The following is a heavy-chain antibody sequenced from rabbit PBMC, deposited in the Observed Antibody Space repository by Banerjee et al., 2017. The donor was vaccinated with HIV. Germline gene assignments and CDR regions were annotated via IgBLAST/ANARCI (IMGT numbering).Heavy chain of an antibody. V-gene: IGHV1S45*01. CDR1: GFDFSSNA. CDR2: INTSSGST. J-gene: IGHJ4*01. Sequence: QEQLEESGGDLVKPEGSLTLTCKASGFDFSSNAICWVRQAPGKGLEWIACINTSSGSTVYATWAKGRFTISRTSSTTVSLQMTSLTAADTATYFCARDLAGVIGWNFNLWGPGTLVTVS. D-gene: IGHD4-1*01. CDR3: ARDLAGVIGWNFNL.